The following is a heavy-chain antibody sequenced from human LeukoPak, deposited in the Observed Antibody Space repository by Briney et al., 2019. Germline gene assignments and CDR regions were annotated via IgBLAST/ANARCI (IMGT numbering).Heavy chain of an antibody. D-gene: IGHD1-26*01. J-gene: IGHJ5*02. CDR2: MNPNSGNT. Sequence: ASVKVSCKACGYTFTNYDINWVRQGTGQGLEWMGWMNPNSGNTGSAQKFQGRVTMTRSTSISTAYMELSSLRSEDTAVYYCMRGSSGTYHGIYNWFDPWGQGTLVTVSS. CDR3: MRGSSGTYHGIYNWFDP. V-gene: IGHV1-8*01. CDR1: GYTFTNYD.